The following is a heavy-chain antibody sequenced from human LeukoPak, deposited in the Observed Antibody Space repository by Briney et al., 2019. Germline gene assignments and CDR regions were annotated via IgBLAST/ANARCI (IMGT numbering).Heavy chain of an antibody. CDR1: DFTFSTYL. CDR2: IDPDGTDL. D-gene: IGHD2-2*01. Sequence: GGSLRLSCAASDFTFSTYLMSWVRQAPGKGLEWVANIDPDGTDLYYMDSVKGRFTVSRDNDKNSLYLQMHSLRVEDTATYYCVRGSSSFWGQGTLVTV. V-gene: IGHV3-7*04. CDR3: VRGSSSF. J-gene: IGHJ4*02.